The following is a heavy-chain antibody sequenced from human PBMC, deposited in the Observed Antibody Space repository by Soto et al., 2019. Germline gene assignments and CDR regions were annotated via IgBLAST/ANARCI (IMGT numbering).Heavy chain of an antibody. CDR1: GSTFSSYA. Sequence: VGSLRLSCAASGSTFSSYAMSWVRQAPGKGLEWVSAISGSGGSTYYADSVKGRFTISRDNSKNTLYLQMNSLRAEDTAVYYCAKGPDLVVPDGMDVWGQGTTVTVSS. CDR3: AKGPDLVVPDGMDV. D-gene: IGHD2-2*01. J-gene: IGHJ6*02. CDR2: ISGSGGST. V-gene: IGHV3-23*01.